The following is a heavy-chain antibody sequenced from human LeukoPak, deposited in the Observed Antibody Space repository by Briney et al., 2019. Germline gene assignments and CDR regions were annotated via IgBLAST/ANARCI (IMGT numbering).Heavy chain of an antibody. Sequence: VASVKVSCKASGGTFSSYAISWVRQAPGQGLEWMGRIIPILGIANYAQKFQGRVTITADKSTSTAYMGLSSLRSEDTAVYYCARGVAVAGKYYFDYWGQGTLVTVSS. J-gene: IGHJ4*02. CDR2: IIPILGIA. CDR3: ARGVAVAGKYYFDY. V-gene: IGHV1-69*04. D-gene: IGHD6-19*01. CDR1: GGTFSSYA.